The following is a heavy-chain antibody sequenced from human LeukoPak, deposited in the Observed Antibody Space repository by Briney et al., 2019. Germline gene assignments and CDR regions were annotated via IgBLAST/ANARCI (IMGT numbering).Heavy chain of an antibody. CDR2: IYHSGST. CDR3: ARGIYGDYGERYYMDV. J-gene: IGHJ6*03. V-gene: IGHV4-38-2*02. CDR1: DDSISSGFY. D-gene: IGHD4-17*01. Sequence: KPSETLSLTCTVSDDSISSGFYWGWIRQPPGKGLEWIGSIYHSGSTYYNPSLKSRVTISVDTSKNQFSLKLSSVTAADTAVYYCARGIYGDYGERYYMDVWGKGTTVTVSS.